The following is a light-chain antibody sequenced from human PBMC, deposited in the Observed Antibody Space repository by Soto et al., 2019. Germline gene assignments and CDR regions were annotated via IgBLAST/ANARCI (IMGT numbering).Light chain of an antibody. V-gene: IGLV2-11*01. CDR2: DVS. CDR1: SSDVGGHSY. CDR3: CSYAGAFTYV. Sequence: QSVLTQPRSVSGSPGHSVIISCTGTSSDVGGHSYASWYQQHPGKAPKLMISDVSKRPSGVPDRFSGSKFGNTASLTISGLQAEDEADYYCCSYAGAFTYVFGGGTKSPS. J-gene: IGLJ1*01.